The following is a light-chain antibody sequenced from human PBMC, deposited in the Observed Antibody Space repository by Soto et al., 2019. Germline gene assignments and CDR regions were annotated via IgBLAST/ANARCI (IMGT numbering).Light chain of an antibody. CDR2: GAS. J-gene: IGKJ1*01. V-gene: IGKV3D-20*02. CDR3: QQRSDWPWT. Sequence: EIVLTQSPGTLSLSPGERATLSCRASQSVSSSYLAWYQQKPGQAPRLLIYGASTRATGIPARFSGSGSGTDFTLTISSLESEDFAVYYCQQRSDWPWTFGQGTKVDIK. CDR1: QSVSSSY.